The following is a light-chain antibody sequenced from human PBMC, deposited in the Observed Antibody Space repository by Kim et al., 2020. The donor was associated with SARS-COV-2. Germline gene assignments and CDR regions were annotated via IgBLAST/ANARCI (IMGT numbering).Light chain of an antibody. J-gene: IGKJ5*01. CDR3: QQYYSTPIT. CDR2: WAS. CDR1: QSVLYSSNIKNY. Sequence: ATIYCKSSQSVLYSSNIKNYLAWFQQKPGQPPKLLVYWASTRESGVPDRFSGSGSGTDFTLTISSLQAEDVAVYYCQQYYSTPITFGQGTRLEIK. V-gene: IGKV4-1*01.